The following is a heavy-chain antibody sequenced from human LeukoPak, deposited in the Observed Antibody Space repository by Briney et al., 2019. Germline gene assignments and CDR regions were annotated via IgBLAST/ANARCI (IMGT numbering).Heavy chain of an antibody. J-gene: IGHJ4*02. CDR2: ISSSSRYI. CDR1: GFTFFSNS. V-gene: IGHV3-21*01. CDR3: ASGPPGDYVWGSYRN. D-gene: IGHD3-16*02. Sequence: GGARRLSCVASGFTFFSNSTNVVRQAPGEGREWFSSISSSSRYIYYGGLVKGRSTISRDKAKHSLYIQMNSLRAEDTAVYYCASGPPGDYVWGSYRNWGQGTLVTVSS.